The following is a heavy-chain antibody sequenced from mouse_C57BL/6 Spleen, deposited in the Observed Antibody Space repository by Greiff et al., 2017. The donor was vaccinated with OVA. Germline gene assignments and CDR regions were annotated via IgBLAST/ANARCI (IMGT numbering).Heavy chain of an antibody. V-gene: IGHV1-55*01. CDR3: AREGTTTGGDY. J-gene: IGHJ2*01. CDR2: IYPGSGST. D-gene: IGHD1-1*01. CDR1: GYTFTSYW. Sequence: VQLQQSGAELVKPGASVKMSCKASGYTFTSYWITWVKQRPGQGLEWIGDIYPGSGSTNYNEKFKSKATLTVDTSSSTAYMQLSSLTSEDSAVYYCAREGTTTGGDYWGQGTTLTVSS.